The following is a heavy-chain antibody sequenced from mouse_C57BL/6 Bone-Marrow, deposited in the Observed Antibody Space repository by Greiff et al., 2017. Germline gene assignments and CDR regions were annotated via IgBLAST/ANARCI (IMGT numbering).Heavy chain of an antibody. CDR1: GFTFSDYG. CDR2: ISSGSSTI. J-gene: IGHJ4*01. CDR3: ARRYYGSSPLTLYAMDY. Sequence: EVMLVESGGGLVKPGGSLKLSCAASGFTFSDYGMHWVRQAPEKGLEWVAYISSGSSTIYYADTVKGRFTISRDNATNTLFLKMTSLRSEDTAMYYCARRYYGSSPLTLYAMDYWGQGTSVTGSS. V-gene: IGHV5-17*01. D-gene: IGHD1-1*01.